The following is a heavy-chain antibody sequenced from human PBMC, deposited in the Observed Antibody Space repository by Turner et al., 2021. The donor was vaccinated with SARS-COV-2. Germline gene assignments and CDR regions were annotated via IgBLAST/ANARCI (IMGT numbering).Heavy chain of an antibody. D-gene: IGHD6-13*01. J-gene: IGHJ4*02. V-gene: IGHV1-2*02. Sequence: QFQLVQSGAEVKKPGASVKVSCKTSGYTFTNYYMHWVRQAPGQGLEWMGWVNPNSGGTNYALKFQGRVTMTSDTSITTAYMELSSLRSDDTAVYYCAKVVLQGIPNFDYWGQGTLVTVSS. CDR2: VNPNSGGT. CDR1: GYTFTNYY. CDR3: AKVVLQGIPNFDY.